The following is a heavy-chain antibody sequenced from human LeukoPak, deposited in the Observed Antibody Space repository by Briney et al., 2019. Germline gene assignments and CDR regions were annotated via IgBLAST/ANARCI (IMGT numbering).Heavy chain of an antibody. Sequence: QAGGSLRLSCAASGFTFSSYAMHWVRQAPGKGLEWVAVISYDGSNKYYADSVKGRFTISRDNSKNTLYLQMNSLRAEDTAVYHCGKEGGLYDSGGYFDYWGQGALVTVSS. CDR1: GFTFSSYA. V-gene: IGHV3-30-3*01. J-gene: IGHJ4*02. CDR3: GKEGGLYDSGGYFDY. CDR2: ISYDGSNK. D-gene: IGHD3-3*01.